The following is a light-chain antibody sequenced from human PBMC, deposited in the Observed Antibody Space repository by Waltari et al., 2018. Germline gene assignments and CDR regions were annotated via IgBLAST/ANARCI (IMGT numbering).Light chain of an antibody. CDR1: QSISSW. Sequence: DIQMTQSPSSLSASVGDKVTITCQASQSISSWLARYQQKPGKAPKPLIYKASSLESGVPSRFSGSGSGTDFILTISSLQPEDFATYYCQHYNSVPWTFGQGTK. CDR3: QHYNSVPWT. J-gene: IGKJ1*01. CDR2: KAS. V-gene: IGKV1-5*01.